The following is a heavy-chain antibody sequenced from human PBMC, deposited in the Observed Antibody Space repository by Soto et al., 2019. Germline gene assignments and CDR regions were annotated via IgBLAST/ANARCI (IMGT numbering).Heavy chain of an antibody. CDR3: TRSSVPPYCSSTSRYSVDY. D-gene: IGHD2-2*01. CDR1: GYSFTSFG. CDR2: TNEGHGNT. V-gene: IGHV1-3*01. Sequence: QVQLVQSGAEVKKPGASVKLSCKASGYSFTSFGIHWVRQAPGQRPEWMGRTNEGHGNTNSSQRFQGRLTITNAPSVNTVNMEFRDVRTDNTSVYYCTRSSVPPYCSSTSRYSVDYWGQGTLVTVSS. J-gene: IGHJ4*02.